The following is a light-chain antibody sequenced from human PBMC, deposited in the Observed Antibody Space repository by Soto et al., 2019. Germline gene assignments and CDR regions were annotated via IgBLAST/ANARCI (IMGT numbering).Light chain of an antibody. V-gene: IGLV2-14*01. CDR1: TGNVSGYNY. CDR3: SSYTSSSTL. J-gene: IGLJ1*01. Sequence: QSVLTQPSPLPGLHGQVITISFTVTTGNVSGYNYVSWYQQHPGKAPKLMIYDVSNRPSGVSNRFSGSKSGNTASLTISGLQAEDEADYYCSSYTSSSTLFGTGTKVTVL. CDR2: DVS.